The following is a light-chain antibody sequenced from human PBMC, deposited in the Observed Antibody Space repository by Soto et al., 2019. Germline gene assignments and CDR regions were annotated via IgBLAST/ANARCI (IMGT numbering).Light chain of an antibody. J-gene: IGKJ4*01. CDR2: DAS. V-gene: IGKV3-11*01. CDR3: QHRSNCPRT. CDR1: QSVSSS. Sequence: EIGLTQSPATMSLSPGETATLSCRAIQSVSSSSAWYQHNPGQAPRLLIYDASNRPTVTPARFSGGRSRTVFTLTISSLQPEDFAVYYSQHRSNCPRTFGGGTKVEIK.